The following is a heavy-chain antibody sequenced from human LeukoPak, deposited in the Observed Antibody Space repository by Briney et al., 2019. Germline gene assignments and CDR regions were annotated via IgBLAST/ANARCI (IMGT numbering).Heavy chain of an antibody. J-gene: IGHJ6*02. CDR1: GFTFSSYA. CDR3: AKGITMVRGVIIGPYYYYYGMDV. CDR2: ISGSGGST. D-gene: IGHD3-10*01. V-gene: IGHV3-23*01. Sequence: GGSLRLSCAASGFTFSSYAMSWVRQAPGKGLEWVSAISGSGGSTYYADSVKGRFTISRDNSKNTLYLQMNSLRAEDTAVYYCAKGITMVRGVIIGPYYYYYGMDVRGQGTTVTVSS.